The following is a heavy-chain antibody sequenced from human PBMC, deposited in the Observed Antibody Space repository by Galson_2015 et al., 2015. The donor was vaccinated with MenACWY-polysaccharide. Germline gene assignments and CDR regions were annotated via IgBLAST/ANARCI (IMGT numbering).Heavy chain of an antibody. J-gene: IGHJ4*02. Sequence: SLRLSCAASGFTFDDYAMHRVRQAPGKGLEWVSGISWNSGRMSYAGSVKGRFIISRDNAKNSLYLQMNSLRPEDTALYYCAKDISVASVGSVYWGQGTLVTVSS. CDR2: ISWNSGRM. CDR3: AKDISVASVGSVY. V-gene: IGHV3-9*01. CDR1: GFTFDDYA. D-gene: IGHD6-13*01.